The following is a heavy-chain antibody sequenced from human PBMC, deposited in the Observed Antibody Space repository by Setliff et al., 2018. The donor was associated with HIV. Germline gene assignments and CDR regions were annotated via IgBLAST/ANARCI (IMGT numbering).Heavy chain of an antibody. D-gene: IGHD2-15*01. J-gene: IGHJ5*02. Sequence: PGGSLRLSCATSGFSFGDYPMGWFRQAPGKGLEWVSFIRTKAYRGTTEYAASVEGRFTMSRDDSKSIAYLHMNILKIEDTAVYYCTRGGRPTDEYVWFDPWGQGTLVTVSS. CDR2: IRTKAYRGTT. CDR3: TRGGRPTDEYVWFDP. CDR1: GFSFGDYP. V-gene: IGHV3-49*03.